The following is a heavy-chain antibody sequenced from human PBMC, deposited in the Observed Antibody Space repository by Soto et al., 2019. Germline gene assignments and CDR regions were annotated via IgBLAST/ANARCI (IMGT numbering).Heavy chain of an antibody. D-gene: IGHD4-17*01. CDR3: AHTETTVTTWDY. Sequence: QITLKESGPTLMKPTQTLTLTCTFSGFSLSTSGVGVGWIRQPPGKALEWLALIYWDDDKRYSPSLKSRLTITKDTSKNQVVLTMTNMDPVDTATYYCAHTETTVTTWDYWGQGTLVTVSS. CDR2: IYWDDDK. J-gene: IGHJ4*02. V-gene: IGHV2-5*02. CDR1: GFSLSTSGVG.